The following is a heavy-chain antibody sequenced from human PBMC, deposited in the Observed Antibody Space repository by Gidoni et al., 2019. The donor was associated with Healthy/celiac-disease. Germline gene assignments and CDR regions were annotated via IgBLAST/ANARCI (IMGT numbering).Heavy chain of an antibody. CDR2: MNSNSGNT. Sequence: QVQLVQTGAEVKKPGASVTVSCNASGYTFTSYDIHWVRQATGQGLDWMGWMNSNSGNTGYAQKFQSRVTMTSNTSISTAYMELSSLRSEDTAVYYCARAGGGSYSIPTLYGMDVWGQGTTVTVSS. J-gene: IGHJ6*02. V-gene: IGHV1-8*01. CDR3: ARAGGGSYSIPTLYGMDV. CDR1: GYTFTSYD. D-gene: IGHD1-26*01.